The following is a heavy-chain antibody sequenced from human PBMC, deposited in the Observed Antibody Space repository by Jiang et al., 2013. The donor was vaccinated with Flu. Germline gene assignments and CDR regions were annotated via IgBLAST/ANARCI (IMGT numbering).Heavy chain of an antibody. CDR2: INPKSGVT. CDR3: AREGGYSSGWYVF. D-gene: IGHD6-19*01. CDR1: GYTFTDYY. J-gene: IGHJ4*02. Sequence: GAEVKKPGASVRVSCKASGYTFTDYYMHWVRQAPGQGLEWMGRINPKSGVTSYAQKFQNRVTMTRDTSIRTAYLELSSLRSDDTAVYYCAREGGYSSGWYVFWGLGNPGHGL. V-gene: IGHV1-2*06.